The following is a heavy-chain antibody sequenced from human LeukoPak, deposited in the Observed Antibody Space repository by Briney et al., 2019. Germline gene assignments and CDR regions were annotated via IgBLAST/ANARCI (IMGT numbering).Heavy chain of an antibody. CDR2: ISGGGIGT. CDR3: AKGSGSGTHLPSARFDY. Sequence: PGGSLSLSCAASGFTFSSYAMSWVRQAPGKGLEWVAYISGGGIGTYYADAVKGRFTISRDNSKNMMSVEMNSLRDDDTAVYFCAKGSGSGTHLPSARFDYWGQGTTVTVSS. J-gene: IGHJ4*02. V-gene: IGHV3-23*01. CDR1: GFTFSSYA. D-gene: IGHD3-10*01.